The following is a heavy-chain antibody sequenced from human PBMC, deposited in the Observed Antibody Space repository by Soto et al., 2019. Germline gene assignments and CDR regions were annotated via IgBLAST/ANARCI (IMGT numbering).Heavy chain of an antibody. Sequence: QVQLVESGGGVVQPGRSLRLSCAASGFTFSSYAMHWVRQAPGKGLEWVAVISYDGSNKYYADSVKGRFTISRDNSKNTLYLQMNSLRAEDTAVYYCARDPDYGGTSGYFDYRGQGTLVTVSS. J-gene: IGHJ4*02. V-gene: IGHV3-30-3*01. CDR2: ISYDGSNK. CDR3: ARDPDYGGTSGYFDY. CDR1: GFTFSSYA. D-gene: IGHD4-17*01.